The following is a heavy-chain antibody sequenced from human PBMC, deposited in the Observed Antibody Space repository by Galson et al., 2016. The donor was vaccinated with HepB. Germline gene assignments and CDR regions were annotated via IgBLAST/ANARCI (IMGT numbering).Heavy chain of an antibody. CDR3: ARTAVTGPSFFSF. CDR1: GYTFIHYG. D-gene: IGHD4-17*01. Sequence: SVKVSCKASGYTFIHYGISWVRQAPGQGLEWMGWISTDNGDINYAQKFQGRLSMTTDTSTSTAYMELRSLRSDDSAVYYCARTAVTGPSFFSFWGQGTLASVSS. V-gene: IGHV1-18*01. CDR2: ISTDNGDI. J-gene: IGHJ4*02.